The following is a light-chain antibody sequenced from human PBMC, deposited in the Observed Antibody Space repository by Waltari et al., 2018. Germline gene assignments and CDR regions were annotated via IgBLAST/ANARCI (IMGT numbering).Light chain of an antibody. J-gene: IGLJ3*02. CDR3: SSYISSSTLEV. CDR1: SSDVGGYNH. Sequence: QSALTQPASVSGSPGQSIPISCTGPSSDVGGYNHFSWYQQHPGKAPKLMIFDVSNRPSGVSNRFSGSKSGNTASLTISGLQAEDEADYYCSSYISSSTLEVFGGGTRLTVL. CDR2: DVS. V-gene: IGLV2-14*03.